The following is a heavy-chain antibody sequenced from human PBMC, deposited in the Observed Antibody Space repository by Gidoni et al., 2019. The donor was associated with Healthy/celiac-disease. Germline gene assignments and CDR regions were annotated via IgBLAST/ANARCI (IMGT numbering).Heavy chain of an antibody. J-gene: IGHJ5*02. CDR3: ARVVVTGTARGRDWFDP. CDR2: IIPIFGTA. D-gene: IGHD1-7*01. V-gene: IGHV1-69*01. Sequence: QVQLVQSGAAVKKPGSSVKVSCKASGGTFSSYAISWVRQAPGQGLEWMGGIIPIFGTANYAQKFQGRVTITADESTSTAYMELSSLRSEDTAVYYCARVVVTGTARGRDWFDPWGQGTLVTVSS. CDR1: GGTFSSYA.